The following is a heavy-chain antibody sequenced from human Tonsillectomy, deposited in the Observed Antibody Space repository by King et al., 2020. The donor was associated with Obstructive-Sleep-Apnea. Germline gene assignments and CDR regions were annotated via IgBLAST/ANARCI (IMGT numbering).Heavy chain of an antibody. Sequence: VQLVEFGGGVVQPGRSLRLSCAASGFTFSSYSMHWVRQAPGKGLEWVAVILYDGSNQKYADSVKGRFTISRDNSKNTLYLQMNSLRPEDTAVYYCARDHGEDFWSGYFVYYFDYWGQGTLVTVSS. J-gene: IGHJ4*02. V-gene: IGHV3-30*04. CDR1: GFTFSSYS. CDR3: ARDHGEDFWSGYFVYYFDY. CDR2: ILYDGSNQ. D-gene: IGHD3-3*01.